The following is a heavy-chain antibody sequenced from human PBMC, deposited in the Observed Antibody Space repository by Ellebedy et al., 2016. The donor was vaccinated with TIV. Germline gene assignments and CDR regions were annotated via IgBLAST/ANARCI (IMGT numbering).Heavy chain of an antibody. CDR3: ARIQTNWYFNL. D-gene: IGHD1-1*01. CDR2: ISGSGTNT. V-gene: IGHV3-23*01. J-gene: IGHJ2*01. Sequence: PGGSLRLSCVASGFTFRSNAMSWVRQASGKGLEWVSAISGSGTNTNYADSVKGRFTISRDNSKNTVYLHMNSLRAEDTALFYCARIQTNWYFNLWGRGTLVTVSS. CDR1: GFTFRSNA.